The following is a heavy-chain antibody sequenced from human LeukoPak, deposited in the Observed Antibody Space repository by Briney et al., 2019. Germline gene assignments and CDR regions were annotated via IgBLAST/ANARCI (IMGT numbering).Heavy chain of an antibody. D-gene: IGHD3-3*01. J-gene: IGHJ3*02. CDR2: ISSSSSYI. Sequence: GGSLRLSCAASGFTFSSYSMNWVRQAPGKGVEWVSSISSSSSYIYYVDSVKGRVTISRDNAKNSLYLQMNRLIAEDTAVYYCARYRMSTIFGVVTLDVFDIWGQGTMVTVSS. CDR1: GFTFSSYS. CDR3: ARYRMSTIFGVVTLDVFDI. V-gene: IGHV3-21*01.